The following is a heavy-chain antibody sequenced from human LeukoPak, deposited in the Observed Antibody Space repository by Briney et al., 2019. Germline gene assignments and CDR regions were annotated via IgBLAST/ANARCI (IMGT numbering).Heavy chain of an antibody. CDR2: IYSAGAT. CDR3: ARIEWERLGRAFDI. J-gene: IGHJ3*02. V-gene: IGHV3-53*01. D-gene: IGHD1-26*01. CDR1: GFTVSSNY. Sequence: PGGSLRLSCAASGFTVSSNYMTWVRQAPGKGLEWVSSIYSAGATHYAESVKGRFTISRDNSKNTLYLRMNSLRAEDMAVYYCARIEWERLGRAFDIWGQGTMVTVSS.